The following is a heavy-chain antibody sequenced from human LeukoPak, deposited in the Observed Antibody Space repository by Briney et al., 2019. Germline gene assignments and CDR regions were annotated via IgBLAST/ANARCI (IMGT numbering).Heavy chain of an antibody. J-gene: IGHJ4*02. CDR3: ARGTLRIAAVDY. V-gene: IGHV4-34*01. CDR2: INHSGST. CDR1: GGSFSGYY. Sequence: PSETLSLTCAVYGGSFSGYYWSWIRQPPGKGLEWIGEINHSGSTNYNPSLKSRVTISVDTSKNQFSLKLSSVTAADTAVYYCARGTLRIAAVDYWGQGTLVTVSS. D-gene: IGHD6-13*01.